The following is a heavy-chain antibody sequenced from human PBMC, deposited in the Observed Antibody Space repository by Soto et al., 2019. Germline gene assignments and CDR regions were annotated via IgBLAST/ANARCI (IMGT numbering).Heavy chain of an antibody. D-gene: IGHD5-12*01. Sequence: GGSLRLSCAASGFTFSSYSMNWVRQAPGKGLEWVSSISSSSSYIYYADSEKGRFTISRDNAKNSLYLQMNSLRAEDTAVYYCARESSTAKEYSGYDSKISFDAFDIWGQGTMVTVSS. CDR3: ARESSTAKEYSGYDSKISFDAFDI. V-gene: IGHV3-21*01. CDR1: GFTFSSYS. CDR2: ISSSSSYI. J-gene: IGHJ3*02.